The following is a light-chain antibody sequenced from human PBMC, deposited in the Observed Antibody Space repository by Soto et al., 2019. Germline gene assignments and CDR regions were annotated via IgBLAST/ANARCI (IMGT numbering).Light chain of an antibody. CDR1: HGLQMSDGVTT. CDR3: MQYTHWPHT. J-gene: IGKJ2*01. Sequence: AVLTQSPLSLPVSPGQPASIACRSSHGLQMSDGVTTLSWHHQRPGQSPRRLLYQVSTRDSGVPARFSGSGSGTDFTLRISRVESEDVVVYYCMQYTHWPHTFGQGNKLAIQ. CDR2: QVS. V-gene: IGKV2-30*01.